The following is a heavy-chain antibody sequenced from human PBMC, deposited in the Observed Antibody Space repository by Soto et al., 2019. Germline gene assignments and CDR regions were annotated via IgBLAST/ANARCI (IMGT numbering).Heavy chain of an antibody. CDR3: ARAYSDAFDI. V-gene: IGHV3-48*03. Sequence: PGGSLRLSCAASGFTFSSYEMNWVRQAPGKGLEWVSYISSSGTGIYYADSVKGRFTISRDNAKNSLYLQMSSLRAEDTAVYYCARAYSDAFDIWGKGKMVTVSS. D-gene: IGHD2-15*01. CDR1: GFTFSSYE. CDR2: ISSSGTGI. J-gene: IGHJ3*02.